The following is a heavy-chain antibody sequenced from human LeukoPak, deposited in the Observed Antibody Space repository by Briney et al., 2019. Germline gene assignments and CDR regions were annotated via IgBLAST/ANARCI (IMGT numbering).Heavy chain of an antibody. J-gene: IGHJ3*02. CDR1: GYTFTAYY. D-gene: IGHD3-10*01. CDR3: ASGREYYGSGSHDDAFDI. Sequence: ASVKVSCKASGYTFTAYYMHWVRQAPGQGLEWMGWVNPNIGGTNYVQKFRGRVTMTRDTSITTAYMELSSLRSDGTAVDYCASGREYYGSGSHDDAFDIWGQGTMVAVSS. CDR2: VNPNIGGT. V-gene: IGHV1-2*02.